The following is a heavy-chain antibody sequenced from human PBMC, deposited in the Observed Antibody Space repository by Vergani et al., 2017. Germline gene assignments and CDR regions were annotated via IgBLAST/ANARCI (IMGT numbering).Heavy chain of an antibody. CDR2: IKSKTDGGKT. V-gene: IGHV3-15*01. J-gene: IGHJ4*02. D-gene: IGHD3-22*01. CDR3: TTGPIYYDSSGDYFDY. Sequence: EVQLVESGGGLVKPGGSLRLSCAASGFTFSNAWMSWVRQAPGKGLEWVGRIKSKTDGGKTDYAAPVKGRFTISRDDSKNTLYLQMNSLKTEDTAVYYCTTGPIYYDSSGDYFDYWGQGTLVTVSS. CDR1: GFTFSNAW.